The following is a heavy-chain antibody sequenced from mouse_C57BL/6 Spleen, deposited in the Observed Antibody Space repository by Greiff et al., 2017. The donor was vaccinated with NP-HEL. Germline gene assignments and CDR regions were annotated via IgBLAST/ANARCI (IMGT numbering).Heavy chain of an antibody. V-gene: IGHV1-26*01. CDR2: INPNNGGT. Sequence: EVQLQQSGPELVKPGASVKISCKASGYTFTDYYMNWVKQSHGKSLEWIGDINPNNGGTSYNQKFKGKATLTVDKSSSTAYMELRSLTSEDSAVYYCARRETVVAEGYWYFDVWGTGTTVTVSS. J-gene: IGHJ1*03. CDR1: GYTFTDYY. CDR3: ARRETVVAEGYWYFDV. D-gene: IGHD1-1*01.